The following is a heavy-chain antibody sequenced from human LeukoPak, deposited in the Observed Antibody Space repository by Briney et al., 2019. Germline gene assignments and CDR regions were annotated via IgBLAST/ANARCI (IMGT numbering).Heavy chain of an antibody. D-gene: IGHD6-19*01. CDR1: GFTFSSYS. CDR3: ARHDKWLVLGGFDY. CDR2: ISSSGSTI. Sequence: PGGSLRLSCAASGFTFSSYSMNWVRQAPGKGLEWVSYISSSGSTIYYADPVKGRFTISRDNAKNSLYLQMNSLRAEDTAVYYCARHDKWLVLGGFDYWGQGTLVTVSS. J-gene: IGHJ4*02. V-gene: IGHV3-48*04.